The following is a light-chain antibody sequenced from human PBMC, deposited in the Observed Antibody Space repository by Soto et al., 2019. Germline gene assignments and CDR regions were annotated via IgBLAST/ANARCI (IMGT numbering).Light chain of an antibody. CDR3: SSYTSSSTLV. V-gene: IGLV2-14*01. CDR2: DVS. J-gene: IGLJ1*01. Sequence: QSALTQPASVSGSPGQSITISFTGTSSDVGGYNYVSWYQQHPGKAPKLMIYDVSSRPSGVSNRFSGSKSGNTASLTISGLQAEDEADYYCSSYTSSSTLVFGTGTKVTVL. CDR1: SSDVGGYNY.